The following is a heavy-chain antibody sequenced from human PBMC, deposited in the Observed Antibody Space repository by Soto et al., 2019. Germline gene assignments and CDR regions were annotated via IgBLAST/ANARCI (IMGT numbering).Heavy chain of an antibody. CDR3: ARDQTASGGYSDS. J-gene: IGHJ4*02. CDR2: IWNDGSNE. V-gene: IGHV3-33*01. D-gene: IGHD2-15*01. Sequence: PGGSLRLSCEASGFTFSTYGMHWIRQAPGKGLEWLAIIWNDGSNEYYADSVKGRFTISRDNSKNTLYLQLNNLRAEDTAVYFCARDQTASGGYSDSWGQGTLVTVSS. CDR1: GFTFSTYG.